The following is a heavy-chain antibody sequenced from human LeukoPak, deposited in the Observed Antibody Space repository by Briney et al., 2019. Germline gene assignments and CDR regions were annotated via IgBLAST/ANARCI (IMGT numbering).Heavy chain of an antibody. J-gene: IGHJ4*02. CDR3: ARKNPTYYFDY. V-gene: IGHV4-39*01. CDR1: GGSISSYY. D-gene: IGHD2/OR15-2a*01. Sequence: SETLSLTCTVSGGSISSYYWGWIRQPPGKGLEWIGSIYYSGGTYYNPSLKSRVTISVDTSKNQFSLKLSSVTAADTAVYYCARKNPTYYFDYWGQGTLVTVSS. CDR2: IYYSGGT.